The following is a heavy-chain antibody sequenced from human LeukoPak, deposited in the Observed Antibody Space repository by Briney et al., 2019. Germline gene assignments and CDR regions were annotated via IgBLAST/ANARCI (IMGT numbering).Heavy chain of an antibody. CDR1: GFSFSGSA. CDR3: AKVHLLGVYDILTGYFDN. V-gene: IGHV3-23*01. CDR2: ISASGGTS. J-gene: IGHJ4*02. D-gene: IGHD3-9*01. Sequence: GGSLRLSCAASGFSFSGSAMSWVRQAPGRGLEWVSGISASGGTSYYADSVEGRFTVSRDNSKNTLYLQLNSLRAEDAAIYYCAKVHLLGVYDILTGYFDNWGQGTLVTVSS.